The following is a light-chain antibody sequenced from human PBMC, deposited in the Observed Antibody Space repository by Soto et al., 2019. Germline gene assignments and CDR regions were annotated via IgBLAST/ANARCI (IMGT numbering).Light chain of an antibody. CDR3: QQYDNLPFS. J-gene: IGKJ3*01. CDR2: DAS. CDR1: QDISNY. Sequence: DIQMTQSPSSLSASVGDRVTITCQASQDISNYLNWYQQKPGKAPKLLIFDASNFETGVPSRFSGIRSGTGFTFTIRSLQAEDIATYYCQQYDNLPFSFGPGTKVDIK. V-gene: IGKV1-33*01.